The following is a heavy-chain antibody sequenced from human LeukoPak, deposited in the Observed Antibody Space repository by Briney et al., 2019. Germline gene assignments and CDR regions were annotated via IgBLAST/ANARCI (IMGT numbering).Heavy chain of an antibody. D-gene: IGHD2-2*01. V-gene: IGHV3-23*01. Sequence: GGSLRLSCAASGFTFSSYGMSWVRQAPGKGLEWVSAISGSGGSTYYADSVKGRFTISRDNSKNTLYLQMNSLRAEDTAVYYCAKVVPHCSSTSCYVSSGGGAFDIWGQGTMVTVSS. CDR1: GFTFSSYG. J-gene: IGHJ3*02. CDR2: ISGSGGST. CDR3: AKVVPHCSSTSCYVSSGGGAFDI.